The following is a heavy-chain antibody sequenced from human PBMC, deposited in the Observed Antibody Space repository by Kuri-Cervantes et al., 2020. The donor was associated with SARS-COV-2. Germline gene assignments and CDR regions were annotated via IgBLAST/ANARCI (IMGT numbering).Heavy chain of an antibody. CDR3: ARVPSSSGFFDY. D-gene: IGHD6-6*01. CDR1: GGTFSSYA. CDR2: IIPILGTA. J-gene: IGHJ4*02. V-gene: IGHV1-69*04. Sequence: ASVKVSCKASGGTFSSYAISWVRQAPGQGLEWMGRIIPILGTANYAQKFQGRVTITADKSTSTAYMELSSLRSEDTAVYYCARVPSSSGFFDYWGQGTLVTVSS.